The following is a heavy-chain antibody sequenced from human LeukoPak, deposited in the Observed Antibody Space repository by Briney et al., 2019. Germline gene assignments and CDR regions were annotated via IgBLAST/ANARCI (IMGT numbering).Heavy chain of an antibody. CDR2: IRYDGSNK. CDR1: GFTFSSYG. V-gene: IGHV3-30*02. D-gene: IGHD1-26*01. CDR3: ASVVGATIYYYGMDV. Sequence: GGSPRLSCAASGFTFSSYGMHWVRQAPGKGLEWVAFIRYDGSNKYYADSVKGRFTISRDNSKNTLYLQMNSLRAEDTAVYYCASVVGATIYYYGMDVWGQGTTVTVPS. J-gene: IGHJ6*02.